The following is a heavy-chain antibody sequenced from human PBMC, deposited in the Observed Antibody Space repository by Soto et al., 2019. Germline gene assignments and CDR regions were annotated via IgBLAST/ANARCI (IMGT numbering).Heavy chain of an antibody. Sequence: GASVKVSCKASGYTFTGYYMHWVRQAPGQGLEWMGWINPNSGGTNYAQKFQGWVTMTRDTSISTAYMELSRLRSDDTAVYYCARGTPLYSSSWAPEYWGQGTLVTVSS. CDR2: INPNSGGT. J-gene: IGHJ4*02. V-gene: IGHV1-2*04. D-gene: IGHD6-13*01. CDR3: ARGTPLYSSSWAPEY. CDR1: GYTFTGYY.